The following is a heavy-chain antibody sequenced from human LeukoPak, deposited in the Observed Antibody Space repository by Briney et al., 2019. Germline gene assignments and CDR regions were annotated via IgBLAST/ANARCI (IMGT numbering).Heavy chain of an antibody. D-gene: IGHD3-10*01. CDR1: GGSFSGYY. V-gene: IGHV4-34*01. J-gene: IGHJ6*02. CDR3: ARAGVDVLLWFGESPGFYYYYGMDV. CDR2: INHSGST. Sequence: SETLSLTCAVYGGSFSGYYWSWIRQPPGKGLEWIGEINHSGSTNYNPSLKSRVTISVDTSKNQFSLKLSSVTAADTAVYYCARAGVDVLLWFGESPGFYYYYGMDVWGQGTTVTV.